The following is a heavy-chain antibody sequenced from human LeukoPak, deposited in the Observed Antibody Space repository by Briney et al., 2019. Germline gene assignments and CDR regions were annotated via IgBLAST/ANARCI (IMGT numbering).Heavy chain of an antibody. V-gene: IGHV3-74*01. CDR1: GFTFSSYW. D-gene: IGHD1-26*01. CDR3: ARDLLGNSGSYLRHPNGPPFDY. J-gene: IGHJ4*02. Sequence: GGSLRLSCAASGFTFSSYWMHWVRQAPGKGLVLVSRINSDGSSTSYADSVKGRFTISRDNAKNTLYLQMHSLRAEDTAVYYCARDLLGNSGSYLRHPNGPPFDYWGQGTLVTVSS. CDR2: INSDGSST.